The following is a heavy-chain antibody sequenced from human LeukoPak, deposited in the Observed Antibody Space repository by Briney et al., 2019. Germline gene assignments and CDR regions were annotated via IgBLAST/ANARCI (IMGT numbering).Heavy chain of an antibody. CDR2: IGPGGNT. CDR3: ARGHCSSTTSCPTGDYYYFGMDV. Sequence: GGSLRPSCAASGFTFSSFDMHWVRQVTGKGLEWVSGIGPGGNTNYVGSVKGRFTISRENAKNSLHLQMNSLRAGDTAVYYCARGHCSSTTSCPTGDYYYFGMDVWGQGTTVTVSS. V-gene: IGHV3-13*04. D-gene: IGHD2-2*01. J-gene: IGHJ6*02. CDR1: GFTFSSFD.